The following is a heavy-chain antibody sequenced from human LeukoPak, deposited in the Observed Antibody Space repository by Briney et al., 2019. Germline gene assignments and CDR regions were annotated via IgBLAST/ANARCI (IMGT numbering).Heavy chain of an antibody. CDR2: IHYSGST. J-gene: IGHJ4*02. D-gene: IGHD3-22*01. V-gene: IGHV4-39*01. CDR3: ARRNYYDSSGYYFDY. CDR1: GGSISSSSYY. Sequence: SETLSLTCTVSGGSISSSSYYWGWIRQPPGKGLEWIGSIHYSGSTYYNPSLKSRVTISVDTSKNQFSLKLSSVTAADTAVYYCARRNYYDSSGYYFDYWGQGTLVTVSS.